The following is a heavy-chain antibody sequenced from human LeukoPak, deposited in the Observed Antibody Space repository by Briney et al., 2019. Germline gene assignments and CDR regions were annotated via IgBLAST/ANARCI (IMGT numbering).Heavy chain of an antibody. J-gene: IGHJ3*02. V-gene: IGHV4-61*08. D-gene: IGHD3-3*01. CDR3: AGTRLRFLEWLPHDAFDI. CDR1: GGSISSGGYY. CDR2: IYYSGST. Sequence: SETLSLTCTVSGGSISSGGYYWSWIRQHPGKGLEWIGYIYYSGSTNYNPSLKSRVTISVDTSKNQFSLKLSSVTAADTAVYYCAGTRLRFLEWLPHDAFDIWGQGTMVTVSS.